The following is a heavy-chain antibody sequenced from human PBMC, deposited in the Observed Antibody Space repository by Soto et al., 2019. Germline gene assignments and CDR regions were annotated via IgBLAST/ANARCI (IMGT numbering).Heavy chain of an antibody. CDR1: GGTFSSYA. J-gene: IGHJ4*02. V-gene: IGHV1-69*12. CDR3: ARDGYYYDSSGYYYYFAY. CDR2: IIPIFGTA. Sequence: QVQLVQSGAEVKKPGSSVKVSCKASGGTFSSYAISWVRQAPGQGLEWMGGIIPIFGTANYAQKFQGRVTITAEESTSTAYMELSSLRSEDTAVYYCARDGYYYDSSGYYYYFAYWGQGTLVTVSS. D-gene: IGHD3-22*01.